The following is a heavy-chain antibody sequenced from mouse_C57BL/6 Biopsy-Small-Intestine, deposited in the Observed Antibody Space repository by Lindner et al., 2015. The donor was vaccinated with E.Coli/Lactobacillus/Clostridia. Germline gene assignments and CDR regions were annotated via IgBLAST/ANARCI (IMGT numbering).Heavy chain of an antibody. CDR3: ARERIQYFDV. CDR2: INPNDGDT. CDR1: GYTFTGYN. J-gene: IGHJ1*03. V-gene: IGHV1-22*01. Sequence: VQLQESGPELVKPGASVKMSCKASGYTFTGYNMHWVKQSHGKSLEWIGYINPNDGDTTYNQKFKGKATLTVNKSSSTAYMEFRSLTSEDSAVYYCARERIQYFDVWGTGTTVTVSS.